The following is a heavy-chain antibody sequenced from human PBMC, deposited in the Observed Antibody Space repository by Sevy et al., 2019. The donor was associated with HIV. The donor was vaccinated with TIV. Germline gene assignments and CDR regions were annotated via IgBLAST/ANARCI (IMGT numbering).Heavy chain of an antibody. D-gene: IGHD5-12*01. J-gene: IGHJ6*02. CDR3: ITDPAYRGYDEEVINYYFYGMDV. CDR1: GFTFSSAW. Sequence: GGSLRLSCTASGFTFSSAWMSWVRQAPGKGLEWVGRIKSEFDGGAIDYAAPVKGRFSISREDSKNTVYLKMNSLKTEEPAVYYCITDPAYRGYDEEVINYYFYGMDVWGQGTTVTVSS. V-gene: IGHV3-15*01. CDR2: IKSEFDGGAI.